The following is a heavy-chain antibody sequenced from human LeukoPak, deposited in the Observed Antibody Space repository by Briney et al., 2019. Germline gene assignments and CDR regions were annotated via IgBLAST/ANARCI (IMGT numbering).Heavy chain of an antibody. CDR3: AKESESEQRLVESGLPDY. CDR1: GFTFSGYG. D-gene: IGHD6-13*01. Sequence: GGSLRLSCAASGFTFSGYGMHWVRQAPGKGLEWVAVISYDGSNKYYADSVKGRFTISRDNSKNTLYLQMNSLRAEDTAVYYCAKESESEQRLVESGLPDYWGQGTLVTVSS. V-gene: IGHV3-30*18. CDR2: ISYDGSNK. J-gene: IGHJ4*02.